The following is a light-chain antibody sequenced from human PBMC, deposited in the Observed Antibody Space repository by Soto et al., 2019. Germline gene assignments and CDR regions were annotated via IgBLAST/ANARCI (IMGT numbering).Light chain of an antibody. Sequence: EIVMTQSPATLSVSPGERATLSCSASQSVSRDLAWYQQKPGQAPRLLIYDISTRATGIPTRFSGSGSGTEFTLTISSLQSEDFAVYYCQQYNDWPLTFGGGTKVDIK. CDR1: QSVSRD. J-gene: IGKJ4*01. V-gene: IGKV3D-15*01. CDR3: QQYNDWPLT. CDR2: DIS.